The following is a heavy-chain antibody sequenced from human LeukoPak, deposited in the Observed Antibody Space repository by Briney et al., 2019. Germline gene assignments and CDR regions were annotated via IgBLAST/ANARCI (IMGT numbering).Heavy chain of an antibody. J-gene: IGHJ4*02. CDR1: GGSISSYY. D-gene: IGHD6-19*01. V-gene: IGHV4-4*07. Sequence: SETLSLTCTVSGGSISSYYWTWIRQPAGKGLEWIGRIHPSGTTNHNPSLKRRVIMSLDMSTNQSSLKVRSVTAADTAVYYCARETEVPGGRSWDFWGQGTLVTVSS. CDR3: ARETEVPGGRSWDF. CDR2: IHPSGTT.